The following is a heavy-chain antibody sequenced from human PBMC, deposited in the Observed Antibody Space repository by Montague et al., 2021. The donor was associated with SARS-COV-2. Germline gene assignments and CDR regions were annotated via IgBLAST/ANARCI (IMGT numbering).Heavy chain of an antibody. Sequence: SETLSLTCSVSGDSITPYGDPIGGYFWSWIRQPAGKGLEWIGRIYANGSFDYNPSLNSRVSMSMDTSKQEFSMRLISVTAADTAVYYCARDACYFGPGRENDGAFDPWGQGILVTVSS. D-gene: IGHD2-15*01. J-gene: IGHJ5*02. CDR2: IYANGSF. V-gene: IGHV4-61*02. CDR1: GDSITPYGDPIGGYF. CDR3: ARDACYFGPGRENDGAFDP.